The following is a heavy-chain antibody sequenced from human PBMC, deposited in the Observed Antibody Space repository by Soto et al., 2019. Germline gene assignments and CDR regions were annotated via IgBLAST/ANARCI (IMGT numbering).Heavy chain of an antibody. Sequence: QVQLVQSGAEVKKPGSSVKVSCNASGGTFSSYSINWVRQAPGQGLEWMGEIIPIFGTANYAQKFQGRVTITADESTSTASMALRSLRSEDTAVYYCARDGGRHSGGIDYWGQGTLVTVSS. J-gene: IGHJ4*02. V-gene: IGHV1-69*01. D-gene: IGHD1-26*01. CDR2: IIPIFGTA. CDR3: ARDGGRHSGGIDY. CDR1: GGTFSSYS.